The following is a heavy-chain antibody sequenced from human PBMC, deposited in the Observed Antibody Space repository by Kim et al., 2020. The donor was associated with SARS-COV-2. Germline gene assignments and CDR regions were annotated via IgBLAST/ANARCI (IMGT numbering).Heavy chain of an antibody. Sequence: GGSLRLSCAASGFTFSSYAMSWVRQAPGKGLEWVSRISGSGGSAYYADSAKGRFTISRDNSNDTLYLQMNSLRAGATAIYYCAKSWFGDSYFDYWGQGFLVTVSS. J-gene: IGHJ4*02. V-gene: IGHV3-23*01. CDR3: AKSWFGDSYFDY. D-gene: IGHD3-10*01. CDR1: GFTFSSYA. CDR2: ISGSGGSA.